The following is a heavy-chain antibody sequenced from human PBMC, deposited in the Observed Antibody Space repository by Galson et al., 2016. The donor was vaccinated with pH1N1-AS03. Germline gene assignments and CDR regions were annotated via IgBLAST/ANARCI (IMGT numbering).Heavy chain of an antibody. CDR3: ARDPRGPCTSTTCATAYYFGMDV. CDR2: IDPNSGVT. CDR1: GYTFTGFY. J-gene: IGHJ6*02. V-gene: IGHV1-2*04. Sequence: SVKVSCKASGYTFTGFYVHWVRQAPGQGLEWMGWIDPNSGVTNYAQKSQAWVTMTRGTSSTTAYMEVSGLKSDDTAVYYCARDPRGPCTSTTCATAYYFGMDVWGQGTTVIVSS. D-gene: IGHD2/OR15-2a*01.